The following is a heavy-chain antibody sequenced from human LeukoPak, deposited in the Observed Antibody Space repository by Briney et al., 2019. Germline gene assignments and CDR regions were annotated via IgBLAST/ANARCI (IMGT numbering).Heavy chain of an antibody. CDR1: GGSFSGYY. D-gene: IGHD2-2*01. J-gene: IGHJ1*01. CDR2: INHSGST. CDR3: ARRVRGFQH. Sequence: PSETLSLTCAVYGGSFSGYYWSWIRQPPGKGLEWIGEINHSGSTNYNPSLKSRVTISVDTSKNQFSLKLSSVTAADTAVYYCARRVRGFQHWGQGTLVTVSS. V-gene: IGHV4-34*01.